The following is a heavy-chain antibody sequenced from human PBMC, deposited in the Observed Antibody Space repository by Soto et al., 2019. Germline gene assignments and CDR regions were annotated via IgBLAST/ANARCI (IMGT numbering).Heavy chain of an antibody. J-gene: IGHJ6*02. Sequence: SAKVSFKASGFTFTSSAVQWVRQARGQRLEWIGWIVVGSGNTNYAQKFQERVTITRDMSTSTAYMELSSLRSEDTAVYYCAAESGYSSGWYYPYYYGMDVWAKGPRSPSP. CDR1: GFTFTSSA. CDR3: AAESGYSSGWYYPYYYGMDV. D-gene: IGHD6-19*01. CDR2: IVVGSGNT. V-gene: IGHV1-58*01.